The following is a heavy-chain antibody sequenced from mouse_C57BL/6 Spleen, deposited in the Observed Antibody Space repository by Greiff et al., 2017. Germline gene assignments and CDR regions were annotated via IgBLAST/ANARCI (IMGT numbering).Heavy chain of an antibody. Sequence: EVQGVESGGGLVKPGGSLKLSCAASGFTFSSYALSWVRQTPEKRLEWVATISDGGSYTYYPDNVKGRFTISRDNAKNNLYLQMSHLKSEDTAMYYCARDTMVTTRETWFAYWGQGTLVTVSA. CDR3: ARDTMVTTRETWFAY. V-gene: IGHV5-4*01. D-gene: IGHD2-2*01. J-gene: IGHJ3*01. CDR1: GFTFSSYA. CDR2: ISDGGSYT.